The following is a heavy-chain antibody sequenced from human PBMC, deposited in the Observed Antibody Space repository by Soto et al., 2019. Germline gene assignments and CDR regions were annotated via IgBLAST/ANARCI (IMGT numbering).Heavy chain of an antibody. D-gene: IGHD3-3*01. Sequence: GASVKVSCKASGYTFTSYGISWVRQAPGQGLEWMGWISAYNGNTNYAQKLQGRVTMTTDTSTSTAYMELRSLRSDDTAVYYCARTTTSGYYLSYYYYMDVWGKGTTVTVSS. CDR1: GYTFTSYG. V-gene: IGHV1-18*01. CDR2: ISAYNGNT. J-gene: IGHJ6*03. CDR3: ARTTTSGYYLSYYYYMDV.